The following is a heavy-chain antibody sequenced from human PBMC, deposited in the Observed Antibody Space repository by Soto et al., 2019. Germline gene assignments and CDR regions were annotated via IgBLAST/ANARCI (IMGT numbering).Heavy chain of an antibody. CDR3: ARAPSGYYRGGAFDI. D-gene: IGHD5-12*01. Sequence: QLQLQESGSGLVKPSQTLSLTCAVSGGSISSGGYSWSWIRQPPGKGLEWIGYIYHSGSTYYNPSLKSRVTISVDRSKNQFSLKLSSVTAADTAVYYCARAPSGYYRGGAFDIWGQGTMVTVSS. CDR1: GGSISSGGYS. CDR2: IYHSGST. V-gene: IGHV4-30-2*01. J-gene: IGHJ3*02.